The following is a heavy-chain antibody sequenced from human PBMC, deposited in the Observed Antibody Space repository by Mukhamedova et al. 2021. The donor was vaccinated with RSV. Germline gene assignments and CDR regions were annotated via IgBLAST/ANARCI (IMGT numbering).Heavy chain of an antibody. Sequence: KANSYATAYAASVKGRFTISRDDSKNTAYLQMNSLKTEDTAVYYCTRLRDYDYVWGSYRSGEYFQHWGQGTLVTVSS. V-gene: IGHV3-73*01. CDR2: KANSYAT. CDR3: TRLRDYDYVWGSYRSGEYFQH. D-gene: IGHD3-16*02. J-gene: IGHJ1*01.